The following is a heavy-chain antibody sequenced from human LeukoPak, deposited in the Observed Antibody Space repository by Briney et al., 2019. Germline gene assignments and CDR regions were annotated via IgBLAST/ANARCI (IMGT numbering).Heavy chain of an antibody. CDR3: ARGGYSPMEAFDV. Sequence: ASVKVSCKASGYTFTSYGVTWVRQAPGQGLEWMGWISPYNGYTSYAQKLQVRVTMTTDTSTTTAHMELGSLRSDDTAVYYCARGGYSPMEAFDVWGQGTMVTVSS. CDR1: GYTFTSYG. V-gene: IGHV1-18*01. CDR2: ISPYNGYT. D-gene: IGHD6-13*01. J-gene: IGHJ3*01.